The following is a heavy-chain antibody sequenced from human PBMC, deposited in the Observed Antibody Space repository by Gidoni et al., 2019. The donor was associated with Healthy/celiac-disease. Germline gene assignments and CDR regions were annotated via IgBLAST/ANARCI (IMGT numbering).Heavy chain of an antibody. D-gene: IGHD6-19*01. CDR3: ARSSGWSPDLGY. J-gene: IGHJ4*02. CDR2: IYYSGST. V-gene: IGHV4-31*03. CDR1: GGSISSGGYY. Sequence: QVQLQESGPGLVKPSQTLSLTCTVSGGSISSGGYYGRWIRHHPGKGLGWIGYIYYSGSTYYNPSLKSRVTISVDTSKNQFSLKLSSVTAADTAVYYCARSSGWSPDLGYWGQGTLVTVSS.